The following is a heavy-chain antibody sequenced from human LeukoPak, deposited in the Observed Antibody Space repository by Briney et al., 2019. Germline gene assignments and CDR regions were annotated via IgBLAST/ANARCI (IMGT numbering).Heavy chain of an antibody. CDR1: GGSISSGAYS. CDR2: IYYSGST. J-gene: IGHJ4*02. CDR3: ARDVGQRHYYFDY. D-gene: IGHD3-16*01. V-gene: IGHV4-31*03. Sequence: TLSLTCTVSGGSISSGAYSWSWIRQHPGKGLEWIGYIYYSGSTYYNPSLESRLTISVDMSKNQFSLKLSSVTAADTAVYYCARDVGQRHYYFDYWGQGTLVTVSS.